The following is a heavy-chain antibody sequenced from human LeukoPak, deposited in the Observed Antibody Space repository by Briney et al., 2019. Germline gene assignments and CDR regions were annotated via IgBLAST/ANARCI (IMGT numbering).Heavy chain of an antibody. CDR1: GFTFSTYA. J-gene: IGHJ3*01. Sequence: GGSLRLSCEASGFTFSTYAMMWVRQAPGKGLEWVSAMTVTSSGGATQYADSVKGRFTISRGDSKNTLYLQMNSLRAEDTAVYYCARDPNGDYIGAFEFWGQGTMVTVSS. CDR2: MTVTSSGGAT. CDR3: ARDPNGDYIGAFEF. D-gene: IGHD4-17*01. V-gene: IGHV3-23*01.